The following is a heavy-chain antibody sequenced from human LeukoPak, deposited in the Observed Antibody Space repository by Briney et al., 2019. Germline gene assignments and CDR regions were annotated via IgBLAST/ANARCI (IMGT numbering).Heavy chain of an antibody. D-gene: IGHD2-2*02. CDR1: GGSISSGGYT. Sequence: SETLPLTCAVSGGSISSGGYTWSWIRPPPGQGLEWIGYICHGGSTYYNPSLKSRVTISVDRSKNQLSLKLSSVTAADTAVYYCASVLCSSTSCYTGVAFDIWGQGTMVTVSS. CDR3: ASVLCSSTSCYTGVAFDI. J-gene: IGHJ3*02. CDR2: ICHGGST. V-gene: IGHV4-30-2*01.